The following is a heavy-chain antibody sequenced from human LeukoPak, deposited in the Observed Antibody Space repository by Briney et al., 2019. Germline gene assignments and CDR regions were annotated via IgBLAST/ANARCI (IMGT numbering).Heavy chain of an antibody. CDR1: GGSISSGDYY. D-gene: IGHD4-23*01. V-gene: IGHV4-30-4*08. Sequence: SQTLSLTCTVSGGSISSGDYYWSWIRQPPGTGLEWIGYIYYSGSTYYNPSLKSRVTISVDTSKNQFSLKLSSVTAADTAVYYCAITVVTRWYFDLWGRGTLVTVSS. J-gene: IGHJ2*01. CDR2: IYYSGST. CDR3: AITVVTRWYFDL.